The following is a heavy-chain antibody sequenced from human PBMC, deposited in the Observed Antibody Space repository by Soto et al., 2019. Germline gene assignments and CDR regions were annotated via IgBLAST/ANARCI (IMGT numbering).Heavy chain of an antibody. CDR3: ARTNLVGDYPLIYSDAFDI. D-gene: IGHD4-17*01. J-gene: IGHJ3*02. CDR1: GYTFTSYD. CDR2: MNPNSGNT. V-gene: IGHV1-8*01. Sequence: ASVKVSCKASGYTFTSYDINWVRQTTGQGLEWMGWMNPNSGNTGYAQKFQGRVTMTRNTSISTAYMELSSLRSEDTAVYYCARTNLVGDYPLIYSDAFDIWGQGTMVTVSS.